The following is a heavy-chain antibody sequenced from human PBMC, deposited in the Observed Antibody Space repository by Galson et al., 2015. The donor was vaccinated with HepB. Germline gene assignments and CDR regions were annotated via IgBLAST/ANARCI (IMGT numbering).Heavy chain of an antibody. Sequence: SLRLSCAASRFTFSSYAMSWVRQAPGKGLEWVSAISGSGAGTYYVDSVKGRFTISRDNSKNTLYLQMKSLRAEDTAVYYCAKDHRGIGGGWLGYNWFDPWGQGTLVTVSS. J-gene: IGHJ5*02. V-gene: IGHV3-23*01. CDR1: RFTFSSYA. CDR2: ISGSGAGT. D-gene: IGHD6-19*01. CDR3: AKDHRGIGGGWLGYNWFDP.